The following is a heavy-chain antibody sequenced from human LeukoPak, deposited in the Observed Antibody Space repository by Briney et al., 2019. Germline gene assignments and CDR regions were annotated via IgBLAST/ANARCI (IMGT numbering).Heavy chain of an antibody. J-gene: IGHJ6*04. V-gene: IGHV3-30*04. CDR2: ISYDGSNK. CDR1: GFTFSSYA. CDR3: ASTRSHYYYYGMDV. Sequence: PGRSLRLSCAASGFTFSSYAMHWVRQAPSKGLEWVAVISYDGSNKYYADSVKGRFTISRDNSKNTLYLQMNSLRAEDTAVYYCASTRSHYYYYGMDVWGKGTTVTVSS.